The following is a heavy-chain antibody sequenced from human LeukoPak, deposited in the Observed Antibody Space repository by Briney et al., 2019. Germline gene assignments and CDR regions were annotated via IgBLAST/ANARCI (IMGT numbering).Heavy chain of an antibody. CDR2: IYTSGST. Sequence: SATLSLTCTVSRDSISGGDYYWSCIREPAEKGLEWSGRIYTSGSTNYNPSLKSRVSISVDTSKNQFSLKLSSVPAADTAVYYCAREYYASGSNGAFDYWGQGILVTVSS. CDR3: AREYYASGSNGAFDY. CDR1: RDSISGGDYY. D-gene: IGHD3-10*01. V-gene: IGHV4-61*02. J-gene: IGHJ4*02.